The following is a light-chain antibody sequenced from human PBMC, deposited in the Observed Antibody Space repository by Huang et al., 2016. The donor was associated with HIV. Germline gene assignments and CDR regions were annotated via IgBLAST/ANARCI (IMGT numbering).Light chain of an antibody. J-gene: IGKJ1*01. CDR1: HKFTAN. Sequence: VVLTQSPAALSVSPGERVTLSCRASHKFTANLALYLPKPGQAPRVLLYDASPRAAGIPARCSVSGSGTDFTLTISSLQSDDSGVYYCQQYTNPPPWTFGQGTRVEI. V-gene: IGKV3-15*01. CDR2: DAS. CDR3: QQYTNPPPWT.